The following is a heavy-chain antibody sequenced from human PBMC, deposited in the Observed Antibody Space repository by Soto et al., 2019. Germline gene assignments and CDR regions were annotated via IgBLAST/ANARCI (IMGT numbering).Heavy chain of an antibody. J-gene: IGHJ4*02. V-gene: IGHV3-30-3*01. CDR2: ISYDGSNK. D-gene: IGHD6-19*01. CDR1: GFTFSSYA. Sequence: GGSLRLSCAASGFTFSSYAMHWVRQAPGKGLEWVAVISYDGSNKYYADSVKGRFTISRDNSKNTLYLQMNSLRAEDTVVYYCARNPGIAVAGFGPGDYWGQGTLVTVSS. CDR3: ARNPGIAVAGFGPGDY.